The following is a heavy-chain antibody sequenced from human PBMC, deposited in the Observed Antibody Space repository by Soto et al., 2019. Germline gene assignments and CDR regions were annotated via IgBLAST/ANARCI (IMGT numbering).Heavy chain of an antibody. CDR2: IIPIFGTA. D-gene: IGHD3-3*01. V-gene: IGHV1-69*13. CDR3: ASFSGDFWSGYYTYYYYGMDV. CDR1: GGTFSSYA. Sequence: SVKVSCKASGGTFSSYAISWVRQAPGQGLEWMGGIIPIFGTANYAQKFQGRVTITADESTSTAYMELSSLRSEDTAVYYCASFSGDFWSGYYTYYYYGMDVWGQGTTVTVSS. J-gene: IGHJ6*02.